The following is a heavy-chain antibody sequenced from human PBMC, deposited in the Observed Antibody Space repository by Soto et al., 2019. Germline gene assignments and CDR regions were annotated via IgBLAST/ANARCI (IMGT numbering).Heavy chain of an antibody. J-gene: IGHJ6*02. CDR2: IYYSGST. V-gene: IGHV4-31*03. CDR3: ATRTDYYYGSGSLGSMDV. Sequence: QVQLQESGPGLVKPSQTLSLTCTVSGGSISSGSYYWSWIRQLPGKGLEWIGYIYYSGSTYYNPSLKSRVTISVDTSKNQSSLKLNSVTAADTAVYYCATRTDYYYGSGSLGSMDVWGQGTTVTVSS. D-gene: IGHD3-10*01. CDR1: GGSISSGSYY.